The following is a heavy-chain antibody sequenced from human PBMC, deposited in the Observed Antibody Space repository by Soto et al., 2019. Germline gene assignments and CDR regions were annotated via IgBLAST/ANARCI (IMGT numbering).Heavy chain of an antibody. V-gene: IGHV4-30-4*01. Sequence: SETMSLTCNVSGGPINSPDYYWSWIRQSPGKGLEWIGYLYFNGGTQYNPSLRTPVSMSLDTSKKHFSLKMRSVTAADTAVYYCARSTNGWHFDHWGQGTLVTVSS. D-gene: IGHD6-19*01. CDR3: ARSTNGWHFDH. CDR2: LYFNGGT. CDR1: GGPINSPDYY. J-gene: IGHJ4*02.